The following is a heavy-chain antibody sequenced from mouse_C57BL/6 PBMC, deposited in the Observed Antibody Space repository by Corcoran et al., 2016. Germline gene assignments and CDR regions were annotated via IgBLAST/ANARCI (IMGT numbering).Heavy chain of an antibody. D-gene: IGHD2-5*01. CDR2: INPNNGGT. CDR1: GYTFTDYT. Sequence: EVQLQQSGPELVKPGASVKIPCKASGYTFTDYTMDWVKQSHGKNLEWIGDINPNNGGTIYNQKFKGKATLTVDKSSSTAYMELRSLTSEDTAVYYCARRSNYLLDYWGQGTTLTVSS. CDR3: ARRSNYLLDY. J-gene: IGHJ2*01. V-gene: IGHV1-18*01.